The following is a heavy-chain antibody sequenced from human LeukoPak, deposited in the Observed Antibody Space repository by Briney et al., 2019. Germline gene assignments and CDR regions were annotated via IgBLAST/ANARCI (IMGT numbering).Heavy chain of an antibody. J-gene: IGHJ4*02. CDR1: GLTFSGYS. V-gene: IGHV3-21*01. CDR3: ARDGYYTSGRNPYFDY. Sequence: PGGSLRLSCAASGLTFSGYSMNWVRQAPGKGLEWVSSTSSRSNYIYYADSVKGRFTISRDNAKNSLCPQMNSLRAEDTGVYYCARDGYYTSGRNPYFDYWGQGTLVTVSS. D-gene: IGHD3-10*01. CDR2: TSSRSNYI.